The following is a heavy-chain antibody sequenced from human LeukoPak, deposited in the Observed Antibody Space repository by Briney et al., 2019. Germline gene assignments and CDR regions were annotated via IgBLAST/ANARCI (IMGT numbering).Heavy chain of an antibody. Sequence: SETLSLTCTVSGGSISSYYWSWIRQPPGKGLEWIGYIYYSGSTNYNPSLKSRVTISADTSKNRFSLKLSSVTAADTAVYYCARWSQHYEVYMDVWGKGTTVTVSS. CDR3: ARWSQHYEVYMDV. V-gene: IGHV4-59*01. CDR1: GGSISSYY. CDR2: IYYSGST. J-gene: IGHJ6*03. D-gene: IGHD4-17*01.